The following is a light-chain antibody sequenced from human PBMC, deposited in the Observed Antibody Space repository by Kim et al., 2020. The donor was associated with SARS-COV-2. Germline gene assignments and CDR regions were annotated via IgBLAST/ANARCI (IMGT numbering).Light chain of an antibody. J-gene: IGLJ1*01. CDR1: SSDVGSYNL. Sequence: PSITISCTGASSDVGSYNLVSWYQQHPGKAPKLMIYEIDKRPSGVSNRFSGSKSGNTASLTISGLQTEDEADYYCCSCAGSSTYVFGTGTKVTVL. CDR2: EID. V-gene: IGLV2-23*02. CDR3: CSCAGSSTYV.